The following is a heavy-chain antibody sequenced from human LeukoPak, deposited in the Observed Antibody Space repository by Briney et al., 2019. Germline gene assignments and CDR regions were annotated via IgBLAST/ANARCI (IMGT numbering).Heavy chain of an antibody. CDR3: ARDLLRGYDSSGYIRDNWFDP. CDR1: GGSISSSSYS. V-gene: IGHV4-39*02. CDR2: IYYSGST. J-gene: IGHJ5*02. Sequence: SETLSLTCTVSGGSISSSSYSWGWIRQPPGKGLEWIGSIYYSGSTYFNPSLKSRVTISVDTSKNQFSLKLNSVTAADTAVYYCARDLLRGYDSSGYIRDNWFDPWGQGTLVTVSS. D-gene: IGHD3-22*01.